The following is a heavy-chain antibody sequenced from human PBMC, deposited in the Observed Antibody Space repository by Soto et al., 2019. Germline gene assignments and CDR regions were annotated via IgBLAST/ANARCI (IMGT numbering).Heavy chain of an antibody. Sequence: GASVKVSCKASGYTFTSYGISWVRQAPGQGLEWMGWFSSYNGNTNCAQKLQGRVTMTTDTSTSTAYMELRSLRSDDTAVYYCAIVVVTAGNNWFDPWGQGTLVTVSS. CDR2: FSSYNGNT. J-gene: IGHJ5*02. CDR3: AIVVVTAGNNWFDP. V-gene: IGHV1-18*01. CDR1: GYTFTSYG. D-gene: IGHD2-21*02.